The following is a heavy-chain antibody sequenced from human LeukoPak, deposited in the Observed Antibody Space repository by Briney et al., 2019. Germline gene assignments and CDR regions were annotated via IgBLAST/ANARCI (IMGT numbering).Heavy chain of an antibody. J-gene: IGHJ4*02. CDR2: IYYSGST. V-gene: IGHV4-59*01. D-gene: IGHD6-19*01. Sequence: PSETLSLTCTVSGGSISSYYWSWIRQPPGKGLEWIGNIYYSGSTNYNPSLKSRVTISVDTSRNQFSLKLSSVTAADTAVYYCARGYSSGWSSEYYFDYWGQGTLVTVSS. CDR1: GGSISSYY. CDR3: ARGYSSGWSSEYYFDY.